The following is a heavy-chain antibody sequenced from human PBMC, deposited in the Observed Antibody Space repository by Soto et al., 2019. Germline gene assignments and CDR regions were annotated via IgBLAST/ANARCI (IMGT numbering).Heavy chain of an antibody. CDR2: SKYSGRT. J-gene: IGHJ5*02. V-gene: IGHV4-59*01. CDR1: GGSISSYY. CDR3: ARVDSRYDFPAYWFDP. D-gene: IGHD3-3*01. Sequence: QVQLQESGPGLVKPSETLSLTCTVSGGSISSYYWSWIRQPPGKGLEWIGYSKYSGRTNYNPSIKSRVTISVDTSKIQFSLKLSSVTAADTAVYYCARVDSRYDFPAYWFDPWGQGTLVTVSS.